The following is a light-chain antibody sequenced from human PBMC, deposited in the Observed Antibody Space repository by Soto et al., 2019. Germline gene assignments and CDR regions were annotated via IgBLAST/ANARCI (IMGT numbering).Light chain of an antibody. CDR1: QSISSW. J-gene: IGKJ5*01. V-gene: IGKV1-39*01. CDR3: QQSYGNPIT. CDR2: VAS. Sequence: DIQITQSPSALSASVGDRATITCRASQSISSWLAWYQQKTGKAPKLLIYVASSLQSEVPSRFSGSGSGTDFTLTITSLQPEDFETYYCQQSYGNPITFGQGTRLEIK.